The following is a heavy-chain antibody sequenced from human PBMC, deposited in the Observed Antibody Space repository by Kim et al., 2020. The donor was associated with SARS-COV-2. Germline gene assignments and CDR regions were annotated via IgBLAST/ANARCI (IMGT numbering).Heavy chain of an antibody. Sequence: SETLSLTCTVSGGSISSSSYYWGWIRQPPGKGLEWIGSIYYSGSTYYNPSLKSPVTISVDTSKNQFSLKLSSVTAADTAVYYCARQGESSGYYYNVHSYWGQGTLVTVSS. J-gene: IGHJ4*02. CDR3: ARQGESSGYYYNVHSY. D-gene: IGHD3-22*01. CDR1: GGSISSSSYY. V-gene: IGHV4-39*01. CDR2: IYYSGST.